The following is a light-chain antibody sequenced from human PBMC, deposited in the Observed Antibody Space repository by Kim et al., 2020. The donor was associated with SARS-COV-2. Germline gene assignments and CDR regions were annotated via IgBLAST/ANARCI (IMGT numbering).Light chain of an antibody. V-gene: IGLV2-11*01. Sequence: SIIISCDNSNSDIVTCFFVSSFHHHPASIPTLIIFDVNRRPSGVPARVSGSTSGNTASLPVSGLQAEDEADYYCNSYSYSASHVIFGGGTQLTVL. CDR3: NSYSYSASHVI. CDR1: NSDIVTCFF. J-gene: IGLJ2*01. CDR2: DVN.